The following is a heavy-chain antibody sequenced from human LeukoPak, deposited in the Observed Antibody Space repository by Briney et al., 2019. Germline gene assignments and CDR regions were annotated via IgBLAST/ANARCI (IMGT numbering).Heavy chain of an antibody. Sequence: PGGSLRLSCAASGFTFSSYSMNWVRQAPGKGLEWVSSISRSSSYIYYADSVKGRFTISRDNTKNSLYLQMSSLRAEDTAVYYCARSGTTYYYDSSTRIWGQGTMVTVSS. D-gene: IGHD3-22*01. CDR1: GFTFSSYS. CDR2: ISRSSSYI. V-gene: IGHV3-21*01. J-gene: IGHJ3*02. CDR3: ARSGTTYYYDSSTRI.